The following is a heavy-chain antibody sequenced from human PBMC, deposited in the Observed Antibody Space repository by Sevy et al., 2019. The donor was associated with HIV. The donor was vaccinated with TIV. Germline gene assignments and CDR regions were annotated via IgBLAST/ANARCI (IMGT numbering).Heavy chain of an antibody. CDR3: ARGRCTNGVCYYFDY. CDR2: INPNSGGT. Sequence: ASVKVSCKASGYTFTGYYMHWVRQAPGQGLEWMGWINPNSGGTNYAQKFQGRVTMTRDTSISTAYMELSRLRSDDTAVYYCARGRCTNGVCYYFDYWGQEPWSPSPQ. D-gene: IGHD2-8*01. CDR1: GYTFTGYY. V-gene: IGHV1-2*02. J-gene: IGHJ4*01.